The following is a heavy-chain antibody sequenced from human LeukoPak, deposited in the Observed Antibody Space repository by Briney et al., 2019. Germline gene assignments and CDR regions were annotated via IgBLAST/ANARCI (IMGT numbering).Heavy chain of an antibody. CDR1: GGSFSGYY. CDR2: INHSGST. J-gene: IGHJ6*03. CDR3: ARGCSGGSLYYYMDV. V-gene: IGHV4-34*01. D-gene: IGHD2-15*01. Sequence: SETLSLTCAVYGGSFSGYYWSWIRQPPGKGLEWIGEINHSGSTNYNPSLKSRVTISVDTSKNQFSLKLSSVTAADTAVYYCARGCSGGSLYYYMDVWGKGTTVTVSS.